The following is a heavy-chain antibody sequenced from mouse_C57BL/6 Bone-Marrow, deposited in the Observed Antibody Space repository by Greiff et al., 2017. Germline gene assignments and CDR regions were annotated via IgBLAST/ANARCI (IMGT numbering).Heavy chain of an antibody. CDR2: IWSGGST. CDR1: GFSLTSYG. D-gene: IGHD1-1*01. J-gene: IGHJ4*01. V-gene: IGHV2-2*01. CDR3: ARKPYGSSPYYAMDY. Sequence: QVQLQQSGPGLVQPSQSLSITCTVSGFSLTSYGVHWFRQSPGKGLEWLGVIWSGGSTDYNAAFISRLSISKDNSKSQVFFKMNSLQADDTAIYYCARKPYGSSPYYAMDYWGQGTSVTVSS.